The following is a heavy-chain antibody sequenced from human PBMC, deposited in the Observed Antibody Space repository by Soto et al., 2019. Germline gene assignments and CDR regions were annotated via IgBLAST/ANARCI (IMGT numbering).Heavy chain of an antibody. V-gene: IGHV4-34*01. J-gene: IGHJ4*02. CDR1: GGSFSGYY. CDR3: APILTGYYLPDY. D-gene: IGHD3-9*01. CDR2: INHSGST. Sequence: QVQLQQWGAGLLKPSETLSLTCAVYGGSFSGYYWSWIRQPPGKGLEWIGEINHSGSTNYNPSLKSRVTISVDTSKNQFSLKLSSVTAADTAVYYCAPILTGYYLPDYWGQGTLVTVSS.